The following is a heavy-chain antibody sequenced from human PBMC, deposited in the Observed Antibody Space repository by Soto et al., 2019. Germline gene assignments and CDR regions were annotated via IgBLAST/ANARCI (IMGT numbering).Heavy chain of an antibody. CDR1: GFTFSSYG. CDR2: IWYDGRNK. CDR3: ERGGGGGGFDY. D-gene: IGHD3-16*01. Sequence: SLRLSCAASGFTFSSYGMHWVRQAPGKGLEWVAVIWYDGRNKYYADSVKGRFTISRDNSKNTLYLQMNSLRAEDTAVYYCERGGGGGGFDYWGQGTLVTVSS. V-gene: IGHV3-33*01. J-gene: IGHJ4*02.